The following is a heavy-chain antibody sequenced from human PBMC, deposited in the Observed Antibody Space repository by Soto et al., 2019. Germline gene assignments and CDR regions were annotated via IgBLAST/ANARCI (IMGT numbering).Heavy chain of an antibody. Sequence: GASVKVSCKASGYTFTSYGISWVRQAPGRGLEWMGWISAYNGNTNYAQKLQGRVTMTTDTSTSTAYMELRSLRSDDTAVYYCARVDTIFGVVITYFDYWGQGTLVTVSS. CDR1: GYTFTSYG. CDR2: ISAYNGNT. D-gene: IGHD3-3*01. J-gene: IGHJ4*02. CDR3: ARVDTIFGVVITYFDY. V-gene: IGHV1-18*01.